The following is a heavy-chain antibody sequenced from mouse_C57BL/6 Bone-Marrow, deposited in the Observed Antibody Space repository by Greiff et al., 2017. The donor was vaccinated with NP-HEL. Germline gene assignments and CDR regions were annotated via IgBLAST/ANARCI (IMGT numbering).Heavy chain of an antibody. J-gene: IGHJ4*01. CDR1: GYTFTSYW. CDR3: ARSQYAMDY. V-gene: IGHV1-59*01. Sequence: QVQLQQPGAELVRPGTSVKLSCTASGYTFTSYWMHWVKQRPGQGLEWIGVIDTSDSYTNYNQKFKGKATLTVDTSSSTAYMQLSSLTSEDSAVYYCARSQYAMDYWGQGTSGTVSS. CDR2: IDTSDSYT.